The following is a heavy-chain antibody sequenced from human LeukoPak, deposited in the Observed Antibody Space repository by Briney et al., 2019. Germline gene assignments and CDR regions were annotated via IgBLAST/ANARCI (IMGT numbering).Heavy chain of an antibody. Sequence: GGSLRLSCAASGFTVSSNYMSWVRQAPGKGLEWVSAISGSGGSTYYADSVKGRFTISRDNSKNTLYLQMNSLRAEDTAVYYCAKDRSRYCSSTSCLSAFDIWGQGTMVTVSS. CDR2: ISGSGGST. CDR3: AKDRSRYCSSTSCLSAFDI. CDR1: GFTVSSNY. J-gene: IGHJ3*02. V-gene: IGHV3-23*01. D-gene: IGHD2-2*01.